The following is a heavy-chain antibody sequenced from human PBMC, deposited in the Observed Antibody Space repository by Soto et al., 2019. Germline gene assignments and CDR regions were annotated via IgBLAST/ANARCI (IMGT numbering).Heavy chain of an antibody. CDR2: IDPSDSYT. CDR3: ATPVAGTYYYYDMEG. J-gene: IGHJ6*02. Sequence: XESLKLTWQGSANRFTSYVISLVLQLPGKGLEWMGRIDPSDSYTNYSPSFQGHVTISADKSISTAYLQWSSLKASDTAMYYCATPVAGTYYYYDMEGWGQGTTVTFSS. D-gene: IGHD6-19*01. CDR1: ANRFTSYV. V-gene: IGHV5-10-1*01.